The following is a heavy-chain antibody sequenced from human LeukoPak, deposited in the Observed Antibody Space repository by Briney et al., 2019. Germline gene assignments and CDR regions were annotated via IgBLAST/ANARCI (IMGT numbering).Heavy chain of an antibody. J-gene: IGHJ4*02. D-gene: IGHD1-26*01. V-gene: IGHV3-7*05. CDR2: IKKDGSEK. CDR1: GFTFSNCW. Sequence: GGSLRLSCAASGFTFSNCWMSWVRQAPGKGLEWVANIKKDGSEKYYVDSVKGRFTISRDNAKNSLYLQMNSLRAEDTAVYYCARGRLWVMGATTYYDYWGQGTLVTVSS. CDR3: ARGRLWVMGATTYYDY.